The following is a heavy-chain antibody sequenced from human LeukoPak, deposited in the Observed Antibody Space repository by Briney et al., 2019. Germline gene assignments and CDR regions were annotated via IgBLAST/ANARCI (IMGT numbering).Heavy chain of an antibody. CDR3: ATYGLQDYFDY. CDR2: IYYSGST. CDR1: GGSISSSSYY. V-gene: IGHV4-39*01. D-gene: IGHD3-10*01. J-gene: IGHJ4*02. Sequence: SETLSLTCTVSGGSISSSSYYWGWIRQPPGKGLEWIGSIYYSGSTYYNPSLKSRVTISVDTSKNQFSLKLSSVTAADTAVYYCATYGLQDYFDYWGQGTLVAVSS.